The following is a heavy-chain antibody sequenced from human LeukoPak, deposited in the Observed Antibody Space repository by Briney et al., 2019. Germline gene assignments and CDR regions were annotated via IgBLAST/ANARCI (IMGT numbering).Heavy chain of an antibody. CDR2: INSNNGDT. D-gene: IGHD5-24*01. V-gene: IGHV1-2*02. CDR3: ARDGDGYNLD. J-gene: IGHJ4*02. Sequence: GASVKVSFKASGYTFTGYYLHWVRQAPGQGLEWVGGINSNNGDTHYAQSFQGRVTMTRDTSISTAYMELSRLGSDDTAVYYCARDGDGYNLDWGQGTLVTVSS. CDR1: GYTFTGYY.